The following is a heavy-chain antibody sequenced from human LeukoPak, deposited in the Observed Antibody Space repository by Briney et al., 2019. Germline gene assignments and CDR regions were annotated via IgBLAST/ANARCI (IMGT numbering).Heavy chain of an antibody. CDR3: ARGPSFYDSSAYIY. J-gene: IGHJ4*02. CDR1: GFTFSSYW. V-gene: IGHV3-74*01. D-gene: IGHD3-22*01. Sequence: GGSLRLSCAVSGFTFSSYWMHWVRQAPGKGLVWASRINSDGSTTSYADSVKGRFTISRDNAKNTLYLQVNSLRAEDTAVYYCARGPSFYDSSAYIYWGQGTLVTVSS. CDR2: INSDGSTT.